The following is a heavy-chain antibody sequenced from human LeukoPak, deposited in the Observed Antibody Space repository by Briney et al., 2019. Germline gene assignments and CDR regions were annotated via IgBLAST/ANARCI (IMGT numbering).Heavy chain of an antibody. D-gene: IGHD3-22*01. J-gene: IGHJ3*02. CDR3: AREYNYYDSSGWDAFEI. CDR2: IYISGGT. V-gene: IGHV4-4*07. CDR1: GGSISTYY. Sequence: SETLSLTCAASGGSISTYYWSWIRQPAGKGLELIGRIYISGGTNYNSSLKSRVIISGDKSKNQFSLKLSSVTAADTAVYYCAREYNYYDSSGWDAFEIWGQGTMVTVSS.